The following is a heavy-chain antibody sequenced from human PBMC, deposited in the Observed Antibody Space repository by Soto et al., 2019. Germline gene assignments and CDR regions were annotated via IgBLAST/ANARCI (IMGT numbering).Heavy chain of an antibody. V-gene: IGHV3-66*01. J-gene: IGHJ6*03. CDR3: SRDDVYSSGGCCYGVTMDV. CDR2: IQSGGST. Sequence: EVQLVESGGDLVQPGGSLRLSCAASGFTVSSHYMNWVRQAPGKGLEWVSLIQSGGSTFYADSVKGRFTISRDNSKNTLFLQMNSLRVEDTAMYYCSRDDVYSSGGCCYGVTMDVWGRGTTVTVSS. D-gene: IGHD2-15*01. CDR1: GFTVSSHY.